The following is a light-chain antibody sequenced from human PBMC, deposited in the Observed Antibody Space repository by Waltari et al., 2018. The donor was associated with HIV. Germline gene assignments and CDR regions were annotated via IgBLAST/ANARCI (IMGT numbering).Light chain of an antibody. V-gene: IGLV7-46*01. CDR3: LVSHGGARPWV. J-gene: IGLJ3*02. Sequence: QAVVTQEPSLTVSPGGTVTLTCGSSSGAVTSDQYPSWFQQKAGQARKTLIEDKTKRNSWTPARFSGSLLGDKAALTLSGAQPEDEAVYYCLVSHGGARPWVFGGGTKLTVL. CDR2: DKT. CDR1: SGAVTSDQY.